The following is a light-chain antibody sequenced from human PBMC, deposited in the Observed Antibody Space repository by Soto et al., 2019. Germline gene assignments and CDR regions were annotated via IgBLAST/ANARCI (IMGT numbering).Light chain of an antibody. V-gene: IGLV1-40*01. J-gene: IGLJ1*01. CDR3: QSNDNGLSGSDV. Sequence: SVLTQPPSESGAPGQRVTISCTGSSSNIGAGYDVNWYQQLPETAPKLLIFGDSNRPSGVPDRFSGSKSGTSASLVITGLQADDEADYYCQSNDNGLSGSDVFGTGTKVTVL. CDR2: GDS. CDR1: SSNIGAGYD.